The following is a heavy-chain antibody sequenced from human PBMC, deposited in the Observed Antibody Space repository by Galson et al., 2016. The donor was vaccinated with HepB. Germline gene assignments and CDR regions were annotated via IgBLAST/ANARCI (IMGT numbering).Heavy chain of an antibody. V-gene: IGHV1-69*13. J-gene: IGHJ4*02. CDR1: GDIFNKYA. CDR3: TRDHLSGNQ. Sequence: SVKVSCKASGDIFNKYAIRWVRQAPGQGLERMGEIVPIFGTTNYAQKFQGRLTITADEFTSTAYMELSSLISEDTAVYFCTRDHLSGNQWGQGTLVTVSS. D-gene: IGHD1-14*01. CDR2: IVPIFGTT.